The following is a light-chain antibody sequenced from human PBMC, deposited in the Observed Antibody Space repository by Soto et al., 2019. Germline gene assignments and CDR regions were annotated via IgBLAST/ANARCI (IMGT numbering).Light chain of an antibody. Sequence: EIVLTQSPATLSLSPGERATLSCRASQNVSSYLAWYQQKPGQAPRLLIYGASSRATGTPDRFSGCGFGTQFTLTISSLQPEDVATYYCQKYNSAPWTFGQGTKGDIK. V-gene: IGKV3-11*01. J-gene: IGKJ1*01. CDR1: QNVSSY. CDR2: GAS. CDR3: QKYNSAPWT.